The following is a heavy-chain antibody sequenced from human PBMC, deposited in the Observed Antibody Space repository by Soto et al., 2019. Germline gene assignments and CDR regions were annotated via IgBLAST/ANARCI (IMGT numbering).Heavy chain of an antibody. CDR3: TKDVSVYSYGYFDY. Sequence: GSLRLSCAASGFTFSSHAMSWVRQAPGKGLEWVSAISGDAINTYYADSVKGRFTISRDNSRNTLYLQLDSLRAEDTALYFCTKDVSVYSYGYFDYWGLGTLVTVSS. J-gene: IGHJ4*02. D-gene: IGHD5-18*01. CDR1: GFTFSSHA. V-gene: IGHV3-23*01. CDR2: ISGDAINT.